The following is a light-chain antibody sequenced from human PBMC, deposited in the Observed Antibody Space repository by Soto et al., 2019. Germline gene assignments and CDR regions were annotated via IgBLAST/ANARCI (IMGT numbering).Light chain of an antibody. CDR3: SSYAGNNIVV. CDR1: SSDVGGYNY. Sequence: QSALTQPPSGSGSPGQSVTISCTGTSSDVGGYNYVSWYQQHPGKAPKLMIYEVTKRPSGVPDRFSGSKSGNTASLTVSGLQADDEADYYCSSYAGNNIVVFGGGTKLTVL. J-gene: IGLJ2*01. CDR2: EVT. V-gene: IGLV2-8*01.